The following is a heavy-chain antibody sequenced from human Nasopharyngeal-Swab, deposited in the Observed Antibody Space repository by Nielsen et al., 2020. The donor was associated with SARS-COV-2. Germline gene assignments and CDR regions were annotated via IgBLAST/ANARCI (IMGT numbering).Heavy chain of an antibody. D-gene: IGHD3-9*01. Sequence: GSLRLSCNVSGFSIISNHYWGWIRQSPGKRLEWIATINHRGNTYYNPSLESRATKSADTSKDPFFLRVTSVTAADTTVYYCVRLYYDLLTGYFSVGGNFDYWGPGTLVTVSS. CDR2: INHRGNT. CDR3: VRLYYDLLTGYFSVGGNFDY. V-gene: IGHV4-38-2*02. CDR1: GFSIISNHY. J-gene: IGHJ4*02.